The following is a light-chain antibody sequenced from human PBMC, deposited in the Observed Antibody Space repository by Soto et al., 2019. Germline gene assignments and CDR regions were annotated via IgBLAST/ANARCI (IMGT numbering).Light chain of an antibody. Sequence: QSVLAQPASVSGSPGQSITISCTGTSGFVGSFSLVSWYQQHPGKAPKVMIFEVSNRPSGVSDRFSGSKSGHTASLTISGLQAEDEADYYCSSYTTSSTLVFGTGTKVTVL. V-gene: IGLV2-14*02. CDR1: SGFVGSFSL. J-gene: IGLJ1*01. CDR2: EVS. CDR3: SSYTTSSTLV.